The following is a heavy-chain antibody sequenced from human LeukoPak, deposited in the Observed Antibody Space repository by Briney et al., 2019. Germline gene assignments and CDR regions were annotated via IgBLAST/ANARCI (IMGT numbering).Heavy chain of an antibody. V-gene: IGHV3-7*04. CDR1: GFTFSSYW. Sequence: GGSPRLSCAASGFTFSSYWMSWVRQAPGKGLEWVANIKEDGSQKYYVDSVKGRFTISRDNAKNSLYLQMNSLRAEDTAVYSCARVHDYSDLRVWFDPWGQGTLVTVSS. J-gene: IGHJ5*02. CDR3: ARVHDYSDLRVWFDP. CDR2: IKEDGSQK. D-gene: IGHD4-11*01.